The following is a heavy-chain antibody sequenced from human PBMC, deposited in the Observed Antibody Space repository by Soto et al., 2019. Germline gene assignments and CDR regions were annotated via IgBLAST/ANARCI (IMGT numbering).Heavy chain of an antibody. CDR3: ARLEGMTGSFDH. D-gene: IGHD3-9*01. J-gene: IGHJ4*02. CDR2: IHFGGNT. V-gene: IGHV4-39*01. Sequence: QLQLQESGPGLVKPSETLSLTCTVSGGSISNDSYFWAWIRQPPGKGLEWIGSIHFGGNTYYNPSLKSRLTISLDTSKNQFSMKLYSVTAADTAVYYCARLEGMTGSFDHWGQGILVTVSS. CDR1: GGSISNDSYF.